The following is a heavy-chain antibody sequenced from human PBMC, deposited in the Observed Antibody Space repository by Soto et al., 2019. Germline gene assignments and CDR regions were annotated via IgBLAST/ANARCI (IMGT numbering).Heavy chain of an antibody. J-gene: IGHJ4*02. Sequence: QVQLVESGGGVVQPGRSLRLSCAASGFTFSSYGMHWVRQAPGKGLEWVAVIWYDGSNKYYADSVKCRFTISRENSKNTLYLQMNSLRAEDTAVYYCARDQEQVTLDYWGQGTLVTVSS. CDR2: IWYDGSNK. CDR1: GFTFSSYG. CDR3: ARDQEQVTLDY. D-gene: IGHD2-21*02. V-gene: IGHV3-33*01.